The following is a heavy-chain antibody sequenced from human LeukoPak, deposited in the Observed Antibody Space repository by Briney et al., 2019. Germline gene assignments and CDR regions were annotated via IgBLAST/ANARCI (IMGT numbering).Heavy chain of an antibody. Sequence: PGGSLRLSCAASGFPFSSYSMNWVRQAPGKGLEWVSFISGSGSSIYYADSVKGRFTISRDTAKNSLYLQMNSLRDEGTAMYYCARDLSRSRPFDYWGQGTLVTVSS. CDR2: ISGSGSSI. V-gene: IGHV3-48*02. J-gene: IGHJ4*02. CDR3: ARDLSRSRPFDY. CDR1: GFPFSSYS. D-gene: IGHD3-16*02.